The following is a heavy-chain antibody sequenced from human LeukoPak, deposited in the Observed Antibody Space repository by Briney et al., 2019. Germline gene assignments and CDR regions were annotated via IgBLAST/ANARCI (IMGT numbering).Heavy chain of an antibody. Sequence: SSVKVSCKASGGTLSSYAISWVRQAPGQGLEWMGGIIPLFGTANYAQKFQGRVTITTDESTSTAYMELSSLRSEDTAVYYCARVRRIPYAIFGDFDIWGQGTMVTVPS. CDR2: IIPLFGTA. D-gene: IGHD2-8*01. V-gene: IGHV1-69*05. J-gene: IGHJ3*02. CDR3: ARVRRIPYAIFGDFDI. CDR1: GGTLSSYA.